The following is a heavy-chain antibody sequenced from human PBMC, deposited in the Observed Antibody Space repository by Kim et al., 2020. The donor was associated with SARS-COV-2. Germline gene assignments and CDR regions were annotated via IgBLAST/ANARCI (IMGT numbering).Heavy chain of an antibody. Sequence: YYNPSRKSRVTLTGETSRNQFSLRRSSGTAADTAVFYCTRHLSGSSWFDYWGQGTLVTVSS. D-gene: IGHD6-13*01. CDR3: TRHLSGSSWFDY. V-gene: IGHV4-39*01. J-gene: IGHJ4*02.